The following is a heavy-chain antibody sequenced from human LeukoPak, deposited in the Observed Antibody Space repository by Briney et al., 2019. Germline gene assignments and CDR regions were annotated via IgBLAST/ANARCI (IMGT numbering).Heavy chain of an antibody. J-gene: IGHJ4*02. CDR3: ASPATDGYNYGGFDY. V-gene: IGHV4-34*01. D-gene: IGHD5-24*01. CDR1: GGSFSGYY. CDR2: IYYSGST. Sequence: SETLSLTCAVYGGSFSGYYWSWIRQPPGKGLEWIGSIYYSGSTYYNPSLKSRVTISVDTSKNQFSLKLSSVTAADTAVYYCASPATDGYNYGGFDYWGQGTLVTVSS.